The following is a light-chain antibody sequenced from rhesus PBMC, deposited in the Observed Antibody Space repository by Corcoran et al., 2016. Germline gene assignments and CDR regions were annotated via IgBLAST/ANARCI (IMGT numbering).Light chain of an antibody. CDR2: AAS. V-gene: IGKV1S17*01. CDR1: QGISNK. CDR3: LQYNNDPWT. J-gene: IGKJ1*01. Sequence: SKSPSSLSASVGDRVTITCRASQGISNKLAWYQQKPGKAPKRLIYAASSLESGVPSRFSGSGSGTEYTLTISSLQPEDFATYYCLQYNNDPWTFGQVTKVVIE.